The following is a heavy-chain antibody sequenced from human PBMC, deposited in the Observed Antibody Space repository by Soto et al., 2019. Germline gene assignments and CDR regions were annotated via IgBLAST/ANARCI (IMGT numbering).Heavy chain of an antibody. CDR2: TYYRSKWYN. V-gene: IGHV6-1*01. CDR3: AREEDIVVVVASDAFDI. Sequence: PSQTLSLTCAISGDSVSSNSAAWNWIRQSPSRGLEWLGRTYYRSKWYNDYAVSVKSRITINPDTSKNQFSLQLNSVTPEDTAVYYCAREEDIVVVVASDAFDIWGQGKMVTVSS. J-gene: IGHJ3*02. CDR1: GDSVSSNSAA. D-gene: IGHD2-15*01.